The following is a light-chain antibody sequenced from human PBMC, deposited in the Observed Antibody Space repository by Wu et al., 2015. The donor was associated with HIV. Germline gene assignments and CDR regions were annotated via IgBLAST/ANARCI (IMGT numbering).Light chain of an antibody. Sequence: EIVMTLSPATLSVSPGERATLSCRASESVRNNLAWYQQKPGLAPRLLIYDASTRATGIPARFSGSGSGTEFTLTISSLQSEDFAVYYCQQYESWPPYSFGQGTKLGDQT. J-gene: IGKJ2*03. CDR3: QQYESWPPYS. CDR1: ESVRNN. CDR2: DAS. V-gene: IGKV3-15*01.